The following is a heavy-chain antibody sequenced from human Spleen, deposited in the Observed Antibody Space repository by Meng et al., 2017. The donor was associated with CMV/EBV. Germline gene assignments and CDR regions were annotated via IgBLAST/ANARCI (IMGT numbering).Heavy chain of an antibody. CDR1: GFTFSSFG. J-gene: IGHJ4*02. V-gene: IGHV1-18*01. CDR3: ARGKYYGGNSCFDY. D-gene: IGHD4-23*01. CDR2: ISAYNGKT. Sequence: ASVKVSCKASGFTFSSFGFNWVRQAPGQGLEWVGWISAYNGKTNYAQNFQGRVTMTTDTSTSTAYMELRSLRSDDTAVYYCARGKYYGGNSCFDYWGQGTLVTVSS.